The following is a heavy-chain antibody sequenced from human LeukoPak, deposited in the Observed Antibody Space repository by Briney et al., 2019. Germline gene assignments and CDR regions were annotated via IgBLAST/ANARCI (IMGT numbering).Heavy chain of an antibody. J-gene: IGHJ6*03. D-gene: IGHD1-14*01. CDR3: AKVGGEPLYYYYYMDV. Sequence: VEVSCKASGGTFSSYAISWVRQAPGQGLEWMGGIIPIFGTANYAQKFQGRVTITADESTSTAYMELSSLRSEDTAVYYCAKVGGEPLYYYYYMDVWGKGTTVTVSS. CDR2: IIPIFGTA. CDR1: GGTFSSYA. V-gene: IGHV1-69*01.